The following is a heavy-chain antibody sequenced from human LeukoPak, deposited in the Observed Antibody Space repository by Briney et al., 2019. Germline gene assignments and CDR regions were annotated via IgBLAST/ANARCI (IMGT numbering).Heavy chain of an antibody. D-gene: IGHD5-18*01. CDR1: GFTLSSYG. CDR2: IWYDGSNK. J-gene: IGHJ4*02. Sequence: GGSLRLSCAASGFTLSSYGIHWVRQAPGKGLEWVAVIWYDGSNKYYADSVKGRFTISRDNSKNIVYLQMNNLRAEDTAVYYCAGRVTGYSSGYVYWGQGTLVTVSS. CDR3: AGRVTGYSSGYVY. V-gene: IGHV3-33*01.